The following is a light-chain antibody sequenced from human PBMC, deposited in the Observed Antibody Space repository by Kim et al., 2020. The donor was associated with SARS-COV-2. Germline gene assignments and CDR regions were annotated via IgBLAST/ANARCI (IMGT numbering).Light chain of an antibody. J-gene: IGLJ3*02. CDR1: SGSIASNY. CDR3: QSYDSSKQV. V-gene: IGLV6-57*03. CDR2: EDN. Sequence: GKTVTISCTRSSGSIASNYVQWYQQRPGSAPTTVIYEDNQRPSGVPDRFSGSIDSSSNSASLTISGLKTEDEADYYCQSYDSSKQVFGGGTQLTV.